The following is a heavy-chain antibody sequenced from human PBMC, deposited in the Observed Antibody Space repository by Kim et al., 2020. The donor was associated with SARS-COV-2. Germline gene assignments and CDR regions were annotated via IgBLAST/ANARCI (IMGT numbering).Heavy chain of an antibody. CDR3: ASEGPLSSSWYRHFDY. J-gene: IGHJ4*02. D-gene: IGHD6-13*01. CDR1: GFTFSSYS. V-gene: IGHV3-21*01. CDR2: ISSSSSYI. Sequence: GGSLRLSCAASGFTFSSYSMNWVRQAPGKGLEWVSSISSSSSYIYYADSVKGRFTISRDNATNSLYLQMNSLRAEDTAVYYCASEGPLSSSWYRHFDYWGQGTLVTVSS.